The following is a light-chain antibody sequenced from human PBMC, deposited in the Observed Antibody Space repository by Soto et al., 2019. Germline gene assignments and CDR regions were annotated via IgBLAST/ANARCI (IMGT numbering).Light chain of an antibody. CDR1: QSVSSW. V-gene: IGKV1-5*01. J-gene: IGKJ5*01. CDR3: QQYNTYST. CDR2: DAS. Sequence: DVHMTQSPSTLSASVGYRVILTCRASQSVSSWLAWYQQKPGKAPNVLIYDASSLESGVPSRFSGDGSGTESTLTISSLKPDEFATYYCQQYNTYSTFGQGTRLEIK.